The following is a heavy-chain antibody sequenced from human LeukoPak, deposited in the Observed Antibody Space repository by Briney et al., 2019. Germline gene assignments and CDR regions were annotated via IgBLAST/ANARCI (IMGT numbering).Heavy chain of an antibody. Sequence: SETLSLTCAVSGVSISSGGYAWSWIRQPPGKGLEWIGSIYYSGSTYYNPSLKSRVTISLDRSKNQFSLNLRSVTAADTAVYYCACLKRGDSAYDTDYWGQGTLVTVSS. V-gene: IGHV4-30-2*01. CDR2: IYYSGST. J-gene: IGHJ4*02. CDR3: ACLKRGDSAYDTDY. D-gene: IGHD5-12*01. CDR1: GVSISSGGYA.